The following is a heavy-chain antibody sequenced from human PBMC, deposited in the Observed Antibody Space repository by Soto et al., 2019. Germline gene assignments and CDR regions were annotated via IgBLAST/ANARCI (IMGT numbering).Heavy chain of an antibody. CDR2: ISGSGGST. CDR3: AKARYGDYVPDPPTYYYYGTDV. V-gene: IGHV3-23*01. Sequence: EVQLLESGGGLVQPGGSLRLSCAASGFTFSSYAMSWVRQAPGKGLEWVSAISGSGGSTYYADSVKGRFTISRDNTKNTLYLQMNSLRAEDTAVYYCAKARYGDYVPDPPTYYYYGTDVWGQGTTVTVSS. D-gene: IGHD4-17*01. CDR1: GFTFSSYA. J-gene: IGHJ6*02.